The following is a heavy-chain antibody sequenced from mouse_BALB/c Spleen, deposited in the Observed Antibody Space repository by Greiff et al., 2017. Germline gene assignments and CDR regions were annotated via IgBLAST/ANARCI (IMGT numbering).Heavy chain of an antibody. J-gene: IGHJ4*01. Sequence: EVQLVESGGGLVQPGGSRKLSCAASGFTFSSFGMHWVRQAPEKGLEWVAYISSGSSTIYYADTVKGRFTISRDNAKNTLYLQMSSLKSEDTAMYYCARRGNSYSMDYWGQGTSVTVSS. CDR3: ARRGNSYSMDY. V-gene: IGHV5-17*02. CDR2: ISSGSSTI. D-gene: IGHD2-1*01. CDR1: GFTFSSFG.